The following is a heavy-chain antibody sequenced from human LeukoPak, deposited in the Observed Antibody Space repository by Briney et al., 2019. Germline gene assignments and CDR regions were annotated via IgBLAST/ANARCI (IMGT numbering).Heavy chain of an antibody. CDR2: ISWNSGSI. D-gene: IGHD4-23*01. Sequence: GGSLRLSCAASGFTFDDYAMHWVRQAPGKGLERVSGISWNSGSIGYADSVKGRFTISRDNAKNSLYLQMNSLRAEDTALCYCAKDPDYGGNSGVFDYWGQGTLVTVSS. CDR3: AKDPDYGGNSGVFDY. CDR1: GFTFDDYA. J-gene: IGHJ4*02. V-gene: IGHV3-9*01.